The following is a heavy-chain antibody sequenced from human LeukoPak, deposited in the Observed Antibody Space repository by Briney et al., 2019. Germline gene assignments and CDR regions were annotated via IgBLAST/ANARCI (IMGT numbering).Heavy chain of an antibody. J-gene: IGHJ6*04. Sequence: RESGPALVKPTQTLTLTCTFSGFSLSTSGMCVSWIRQTPGKALEWLALLDWDDDKYYNTSRKTTLTNSKDNSKNQVVLTMTNMDPVDTATYYRARMVSLSGTLSDYYFGMDVWGKGTTVTVSS. V-gene: IGHV2-70*01. CDR1: GFSLSTSGMC. CDR3: ARMVSLSGTLSDYYFGMDV. CDR2: LDWDDDK. D-gene: IGHD6-13*01.